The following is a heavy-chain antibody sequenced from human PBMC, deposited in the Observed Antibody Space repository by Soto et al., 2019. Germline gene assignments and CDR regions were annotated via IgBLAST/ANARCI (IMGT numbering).Heavy chain of an antibody. J-gene: IGHJ4*02. V-gene: IGHV1-8*01. CDR3: ARISGDYGVLYFDY. D-gene: IGHD4-17*01. CDR2: MNPSNGNT. Sequence: ASVKVSCKASGYTFTSYDINWVRQATGQRLEWMGWMNPSNGNTRYAQKFQGRVTMTRNTSASTAYMELSSLRSEDTAVYYCARISGDYGVLYFDYWGQGTLVTVS. CDR1: GYTFTSYD.